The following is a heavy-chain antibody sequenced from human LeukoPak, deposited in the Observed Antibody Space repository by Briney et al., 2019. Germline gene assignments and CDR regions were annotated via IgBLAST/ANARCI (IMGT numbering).Heavy chain of an antibody. J-gene: IGHJ6*03. CDR2: IYTSGST. CDR3: ARTMYSSSWYGYYYYYMDV. V-gene: IGHV4-4*09. D-gene: IGHD6-13*01. Sequence: SETLSLTCTVSGDSISSYYWSWIRQPPGKGLEWIGYIYTSGSTNYNPSLKSRVTISVDTSKNQFSLKLSSVTAADTAVYYCARTMYSSSWYGYYYYYMDVWGKGTTVTVSS. CDR1: GDSISSYY.